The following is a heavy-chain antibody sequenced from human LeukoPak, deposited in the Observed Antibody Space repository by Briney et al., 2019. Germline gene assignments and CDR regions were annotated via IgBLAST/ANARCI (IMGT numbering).Heavy chain of an antibody. Sequence: GSLRLSCAASGFTFDDYAMHWVRQPPGKGLEWIGYIYYSGSTNYNPSLKSRVTISVDTSKNQFSLKLSSVTAADTAVYYCARDRVDPPYYYYGMDVWGQGTTVTVSS. CDR3: ARDRVDPPYYYYGMDV. J-gene: IGHJ6*02. D-gene: IGHD2-15*01. V-gene: IGHV4-59*01. CDR1: GFTFDDYA. CDR2: IYYSGST.